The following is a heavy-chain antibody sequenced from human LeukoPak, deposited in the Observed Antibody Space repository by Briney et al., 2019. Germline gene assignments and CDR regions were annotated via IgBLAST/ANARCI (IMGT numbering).Heavy chain of an antibody. J-gene: IGHJ3*02. D-gene: IGHD4-17*01. V-gene: IGHV4-59*08. CDR1: GGSISSYY. Sequence: SETLSLTCTVSGGSISSYYWSWIRQPAGKGLEWIGYIYYSGSTNYNPSLKSRVTISVDTSKNQFSLKLSSVTAADTAVYYCARQNDGDDDAFDIWGQGTMVTVSS. CDR2: IYYSGST. CDR3: ARQNDGDDDAFDI.